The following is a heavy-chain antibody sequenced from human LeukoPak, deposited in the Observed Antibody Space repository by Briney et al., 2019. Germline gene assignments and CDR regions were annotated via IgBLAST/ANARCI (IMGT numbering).Heavy chain of an antibody. J-gene: IGHJ4*02. D-gene: IGHD2-2*01. CDR1: GFTFSTYA. CDR3: AKGGTGYCSSSSCLYYFHY. V-gene: IGHV3-23*01. Sequence: GGSLRLSCAASGFTFSTYAMSWVRRAPGKGLEWVSTISDSSATYYTDSVKGRFSISRDNSKNTPYLQMNSLRAEDTAVYYCAKGGTGYCSSSSCLYYFHYWGQGTLVTVSS. CDR2: ISDSSAT.